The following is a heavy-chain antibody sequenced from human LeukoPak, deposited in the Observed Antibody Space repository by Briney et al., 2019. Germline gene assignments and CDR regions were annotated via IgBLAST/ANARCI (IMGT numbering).Heavy chain of an antibody. CDR3: ARHMGSYYYGMDV. J-gene: IGHJ6*01. D-gene: IGHD3-10*01. Sequence: GESLKISCKGLGYRFTMYWIGWVRQMPGKGLEWMAIIYPGDSDTRYSPSFQGQVTISADKSTSTTYLQWNSLKASDTAMYYCARHMGSYYYGMDVWGPGTTVTVSS. V-gene: IGHV5-51*01. CDR1: GYRFTMYW. CDR2: IYPGDSDT.